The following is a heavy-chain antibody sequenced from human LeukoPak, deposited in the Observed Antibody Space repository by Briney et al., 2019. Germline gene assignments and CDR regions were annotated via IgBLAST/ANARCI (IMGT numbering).Heavy chain of an antibody. J-gene: IGHJ4*02. CDR1: GYILTNYG. CDR2: INTYNGET. CDR3: ARGRLGVSGYKDYLDY. D-gene: IGHD5-12*01. V-gene: IGHV1-18*01. Sequence: GSVKVSCSSSGYILTNYGIYWVRQAPGQGLEWMGWINTYNGETDYAQNFQGRVTVTTDTSTSTAYMDLRSLTSDDTAVYYCARGRLGVSGYKDYLDYWGQGTLVTVSS.